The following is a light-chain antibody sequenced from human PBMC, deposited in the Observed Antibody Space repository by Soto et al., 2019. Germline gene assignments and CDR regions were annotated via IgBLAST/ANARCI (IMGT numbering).Light chain of an antibody. Sequence: DIQMTQSPSTLSASVGDRVTITCRASQSISNRLAWYQQKPGKAPKVLIYDASNLESGVPSRFSGSGSGTEFTLTISSLQPDDFATYYCQQYNSYPYTFGQGTKVDI. J-gene: IGKJ2*01. CDR3: QQYNSYPYT. CDR2: DAS. CDR1: QSISNR. V-gene: IGKV1-5*01.